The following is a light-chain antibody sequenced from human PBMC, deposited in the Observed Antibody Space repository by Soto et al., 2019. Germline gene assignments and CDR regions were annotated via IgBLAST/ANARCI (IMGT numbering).Light chain of an antibody. CDR1: SSDIGGFYY. CDR3: SSYSSSSTFYV. CDR2: QVS. Sequence: QSALTQPASVSGSPGQSITISCTGTSSDIGGFYYVSWYQHHPGKDPKLMIYQVSNRPSGVSNRFSGSKSGNKASLTISGLQAEDEADYFCSSYSSSSTFYVFGAGTKVTVL. J-gene: IGLJ1*01. V-gene: IGLV2-14*01.